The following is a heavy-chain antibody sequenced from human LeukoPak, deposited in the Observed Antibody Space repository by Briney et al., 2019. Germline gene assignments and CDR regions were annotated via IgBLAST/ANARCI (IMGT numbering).Heavy chain of an antibody. Sequence: GGSLRLSCAASGFTFSSYGMHWVRQAPGKGLEWAAVIWYDGSNKYYADSVKGRFTISRDNSKNTLYLQMNSLRAEDTAVYYCARSPGYSSSWPNDYWGQGTLVTVSS. V-gene: IGHV3-33*01. J-gene: IGHJ4*02. D-gene: IGHD6-13*01. CDR2: IWYDGSNK. CDR1: GFTFSSYG. CDR3: ARSPGYSSSWPNDY.